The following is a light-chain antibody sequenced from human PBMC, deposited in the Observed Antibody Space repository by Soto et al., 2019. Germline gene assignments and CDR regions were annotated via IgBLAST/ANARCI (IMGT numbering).Light chain of an antibody. CDR3: QQYNSYSWT. CDR1: QSISSW. V-gene: IGKV1-5*01. CDR2: DAS. Sequence: DIQMSQSPSTLSAPVGNRVTITCRASQSISSWLAWYQQKPGKAPKLLIYDASSLESGVPSRFSGSGSGTEFTLTISSLQPDDFATYYRQQYNSYSWTFGQGTKVDI. J-gene: IGKJ1*01.